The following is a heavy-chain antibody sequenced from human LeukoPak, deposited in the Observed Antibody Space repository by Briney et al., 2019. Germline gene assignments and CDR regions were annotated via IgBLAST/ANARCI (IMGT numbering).Heavy chain of an antibody. CDR2: ISAYNGNT. V-gene: IGHV1-18*01. CDR3: ARVIITMVRGRDYYYMDV. CDR1: GYTFTGYG. D-gene: IGHD3-10*01. J-gene: IGHJ6*03. Sequence: ASVKVSCKASGYTFTGYGITWVRQAPGQGLEWMGWISAYNGNTNYAQKLQGRVTMTTDTSTSTAYMELRSLRSDDTAVYYCARVIITMVRGRDYYYMDVWGKGTTVTISS.